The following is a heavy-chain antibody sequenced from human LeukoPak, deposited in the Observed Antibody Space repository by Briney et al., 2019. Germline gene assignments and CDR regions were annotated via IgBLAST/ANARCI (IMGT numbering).Heavy chain of an antibody. CDR3: ARELEMGTYYFDY. CDR1: GGSINSGGYY. Sequence: PSETLSLTCTVSGGSINSGGYYWSWIRQHPGQGLEWIGYIYYNGATYYKPSLQSQVTISLDTSKNQFSLRLSSATAADTAVYYCARELEMGTYYFDYWGQGTLVTVSS. V-gene: IGHV4-31*01. D-gene: IGHD5-24*01. J-gene: IGHJ4*02. CDR2: IYYNGAT.